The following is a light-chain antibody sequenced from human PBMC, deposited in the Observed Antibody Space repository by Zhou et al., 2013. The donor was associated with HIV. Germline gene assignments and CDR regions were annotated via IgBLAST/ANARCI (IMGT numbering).Light chain of an antibody. V-gene: IGKV3-15*01. Sequence: QYPDTLSVSPGDSVSVACRATETVSSNLAWYQQKPGQSPRLLIYGAATRATGVPVRFSGSGSGTEFTLTIAGLQSEDVAVYYCQQYNRWPPLTFGGGTQVEIK. CDR1: ETVSSN. J-gene: IGKJ4*01. CDR3: QQYNRWPPLT. CDR2: GAA.